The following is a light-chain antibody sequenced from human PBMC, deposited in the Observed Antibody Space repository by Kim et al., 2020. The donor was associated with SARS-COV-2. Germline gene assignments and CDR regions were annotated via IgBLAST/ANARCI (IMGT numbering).Light chain of an antibody. CDR2: AAS. J-gene: IGKJ1*01. Sequence: IQLTQSPSSLSASVGDRVTITCRASQGISSYLAWYQQKPGKAPELLIYAASSLQSGVPSRFSGSGSGTDFTLTISSQQPEDFASYYCQQSYNAPRTFGQGTKVDIK. CDR1: QGISSY. V-gene: IGKV1-39*01. CDR3: QQSYNAPRT.